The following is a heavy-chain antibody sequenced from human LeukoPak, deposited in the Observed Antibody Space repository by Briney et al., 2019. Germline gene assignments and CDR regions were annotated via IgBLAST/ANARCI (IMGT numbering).Heavy chain of an antibody. D-gene: IGHD2-15*01. CDR2: VSYDGSNK. Sequence: PGGSLRLSCSASGFTFSTYWMSWVRQAPGKGLEWVAVVSYDGSNKYYADSVKGRFTISRDNSKNTLYLQMNSLRAEDTAVYYCARNDIVGYYGMDVWGQGTTVTVSS. V-gene: IGHV3-30*03. CDR1: GFTFSTYW. CDR3: ARNDIVGYYGMDV. J-gene: IGHJ6*02.